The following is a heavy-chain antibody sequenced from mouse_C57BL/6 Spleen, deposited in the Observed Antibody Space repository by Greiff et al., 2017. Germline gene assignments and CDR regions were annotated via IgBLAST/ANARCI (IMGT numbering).Heavy chain of an antibody. CDR1: GFTFSDYG. D-gene: IGHD2-3*01. J-gene: IGHJ1*03. CDR2: ISSGSSTI. Sequence: EVKLMESGGGLVKPGGSLKLSCAASGFTFSDYGMHWVRQAPEKGLEWVAYISSGSSTIYYADTVKGRFTISRDNAKNTLFLQMTSLRSEDTAMYYCAREGWGNRYFDVWGTGTTVTVSS. CDR3: AREGWGNRYFDV. V-gene: IGHV5-17*01.